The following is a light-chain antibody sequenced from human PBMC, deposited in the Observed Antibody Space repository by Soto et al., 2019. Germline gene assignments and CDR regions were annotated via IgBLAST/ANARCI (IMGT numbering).Light chain of an antibody. V-gene: IGKV1-12*01. J-gene: IGKJ3*01. CDR1: HDIKKW. Sequence: DIQMTQSPSSGSASVGDTINITCRASHDIKKWLAWYQQKPGKAPKVLIYAASNLESGVSPRFSSSGAGTEFSLTISSLQTEDFATYFCHQASSFPYTFGPGTKVDIK. CDR2: AAS. CDR3: HQASSFPYT.